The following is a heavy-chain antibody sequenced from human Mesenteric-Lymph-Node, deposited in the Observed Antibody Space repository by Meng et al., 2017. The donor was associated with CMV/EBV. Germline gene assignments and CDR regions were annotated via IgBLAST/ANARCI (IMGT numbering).Heavy chain of an antibody. J-gene: IGHJ4*02. D-gene: IGHD3/OR15-3a*01. Sequence: GESLKISCAASGFTFSSYEMNWVRQAPGKGLEWVAYISSSGSTKSYADSVKGRFTISRDNAKNSLYLQMNSLKAEDTAFYYCARVGGRDSTSSVGFGHWGQATLVTVSS. CDR3: ARVGGRDSTSSVGFGH. CDR2: ISSSGSTK. CDR1: GFTFSSYE. V-gene: IGHV3-48*03.